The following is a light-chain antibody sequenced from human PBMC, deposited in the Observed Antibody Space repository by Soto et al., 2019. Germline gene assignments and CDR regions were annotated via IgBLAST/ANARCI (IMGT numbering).Light chain of an antibody. J-gene: IGLJ2*01. CDR1: SRDVGGYNY. CDR2: EVS. V-gene: IGLV2-14*01. CDR3: SSYISSSTFVV. Sequence: QSALTQPASVSGSPGQSITISCTGTSRDVGGYNYVSWHQQHPGKAPKVIITEVSNRPSGVSNRFSGSKSGNTDSLTISGLQAEDESDYYCSSYISSSTFVVFGGGTQLTVL.